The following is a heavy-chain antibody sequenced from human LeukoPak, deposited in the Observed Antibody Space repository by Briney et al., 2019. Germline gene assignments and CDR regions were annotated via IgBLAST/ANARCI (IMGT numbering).Heavy chain of an antibody. Sequence: GGSLRLSCAASGFTFSSYWMSWVRQAPGKGLEWVANIKQDGSEKYYVDSVKGRFTISRDNAKNSLYLQMNSLRAEDTAVYYCAISGILEWLLYRWAYYMDVWGKGTTVTVSS. CDR3: AISGILEWLLYRWAYYMDV. V-gene: IGHV3-7*01. J-gene: IGHJ6*03. CDR2: IKQDGSEK. D-gene: IGHD3-3*01. CDR1: GFTFSSYW.